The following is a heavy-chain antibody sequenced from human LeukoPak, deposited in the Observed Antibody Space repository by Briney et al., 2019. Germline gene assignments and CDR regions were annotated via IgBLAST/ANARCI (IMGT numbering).Heavy chain of an antibody. V-gene: IGHV1-69*01. J-gene: IGHJ4*02. Sequence: SVKVSCKASGGTFSSYAISWVRQAPGQGLEWMGGIIPIFGTANYAQKSQGRVTITADESTSTAYMELSSLRSEDTAVYYCAREIKFSSGCFDYWGQGTLVTVSS. CDR3: AREIKFSSGCFDY. D-gene: IGHD6-19*01. CDR1: GGTFSSYA. CDR2: IIPIFGTA.